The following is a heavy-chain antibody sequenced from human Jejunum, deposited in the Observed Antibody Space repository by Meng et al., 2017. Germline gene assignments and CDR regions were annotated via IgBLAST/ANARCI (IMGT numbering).Heavy chain of an antibody. J-gene: IGHJ4*02. V-gene: IGHV3-11*04. Sequence: GESLKISCAASGFSFSGYHMSWIRQAPGKGHEWVSYISSTGNYINYADSVKGRFTISRDNAKNSLYLQMNSLRDEDTAVYYCARGGGYYFENWGQGMLVTVSS. CDR3: ARGGGYYFEN. D-gene: IGHD2-15*01. CDR1: GFSFSGYH. CDR2: ISSTGNYI.